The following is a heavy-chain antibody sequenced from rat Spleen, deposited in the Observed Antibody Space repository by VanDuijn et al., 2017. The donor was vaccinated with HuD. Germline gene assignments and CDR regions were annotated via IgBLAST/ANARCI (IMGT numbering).Heavy chain of an antibody. V-gene: IGHV5-22*01. CDR2: ISYECSPT. J-gene: IGHJ2*01. CDR1: GFTFSDYG. Sequence: EVQLVESGGGLVQPGRSLKLSCAASGFTFSDYGMAWVRQAPKQGLEWVASISYECSPTYYGESVKGRFTISRDNAENTLYLQMNSLRSDDTATYYCARRMALYFDYWGQGVMVTVSS. CDR3: ARRMALYFDY.